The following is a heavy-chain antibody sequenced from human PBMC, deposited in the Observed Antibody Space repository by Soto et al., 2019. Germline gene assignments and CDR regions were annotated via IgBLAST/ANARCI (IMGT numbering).Heavy chain of an antibody. J-gene: IGHJ4*02. D-gene: IGHD6-6*01. CDR2: IYYSGRT. CDR3: ARVGAGGSSSTHHDY. CDR1: GGSIRSDDHY. V-gene: IGHV4-30-4*02. Sequence: SETLSLTCTVSGGSIRSDDHYWTWIRQPPGKGLEWIGYIYYSGRTDYNPSLRSRLTVSIDTSKNQFSLRLTSVTAADTAVYFCARVGAGGSSSTHHDYWGPGALVTVSS.